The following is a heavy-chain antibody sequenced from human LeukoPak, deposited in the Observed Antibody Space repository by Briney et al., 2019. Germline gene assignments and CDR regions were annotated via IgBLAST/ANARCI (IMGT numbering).Heavy chain of an antibody. J-gene: IGHJ3*02. V-gene: IGHV4-59*12. D-gene: IGHD4-17*01. Sequence: PSETLSLTCTVSGGSISSYYWSWIRQPPGKGLEWIGYIYYSGSTNYNPSLKSRVTISVDTSKNQFSLKLSSVTAADTAVYYCARDSVGPDYGDYCYIWGQGTMVTVSS. CDR3: ARDSVGPDYGDYCYI. CDR1: GGSISSYY. CDR2: IYYSGST.